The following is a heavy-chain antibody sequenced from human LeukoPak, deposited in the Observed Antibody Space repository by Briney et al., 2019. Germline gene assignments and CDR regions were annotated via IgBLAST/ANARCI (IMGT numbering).Heavy chain of an antibody. CDR3: AKSHRYNDY. D-gene: IGHD1-1*01. Sequence: PGGSLRLSCAASGFGFSNYDMTWVRQAPGKGLEWVSSITASGSRTYYADSVKGRFTVSRDNSKATLYLQLDSPRAEDTAVYYCAKSHRYNDYWGQGTLVTDSS. CDR2: ITASGSRT. V-gene: IGHV3-23*01. J-gene: IGHJ4*02. CDR1: GFGFSNYD.